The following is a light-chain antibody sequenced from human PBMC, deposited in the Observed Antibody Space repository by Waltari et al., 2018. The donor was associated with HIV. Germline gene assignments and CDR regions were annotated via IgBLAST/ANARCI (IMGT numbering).Light chain of an antibody. J-gene: IGLJ2*01. Sequence: QSALTQPASVSGSPGQSTTISCTGTSSDGGGYNFVSWFQQHPGKAPNLMIYEVTHRPSGVSTRFSGSKSGTTASLTIPGLQADDEAYYYCASYTSSSTLFGGGTKLTVL. V-gene: IGLV2-14*03. CDR2: EVT. CDR1: SSDGGGYNF. CDR3: ASYTSSSTL.